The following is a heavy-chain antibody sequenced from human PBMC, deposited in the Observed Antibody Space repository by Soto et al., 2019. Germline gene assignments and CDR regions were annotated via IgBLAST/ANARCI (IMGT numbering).Heavy chain of an antibody. CDR3: ARGFGDIVGASNGFFFDY. Sequence: PGESLKISCKGSGYSFTSYWIGWVRQMPGKGLEWMGIIYPGDSDTRYSPSFQGQVTISADKSISTAYLQWSSLKAPDTAMYYCARGFGDIVGASNGFFFDYWGQGTLVTVPS. J-gene: IGHJ4*02. CDR2: IYPGDSDT. CDR1: GYSFTSYW. D-gene: IGHD1-26*01. V-gene: IGHV5-51*01.